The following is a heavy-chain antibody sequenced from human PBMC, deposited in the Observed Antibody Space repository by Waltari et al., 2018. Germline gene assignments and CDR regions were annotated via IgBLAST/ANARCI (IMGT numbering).Heavy chain of an antibody. CDR1: GFTFTSSA. D-gene: IGHD3-22*01. CDR3: AASYDSSGYFSS. J-gene: IGHJ5*02. CDR2: IVVGSGNT. V-gene: IGHV1-58*01. Sequence: QMQLVQSGPEVKKPGTSVKVSCKASGFTFTSSAVQWVRQARGQRLEWIGWIVVGSGNTTYARNFQERVTITRDMSTSTAYMELSSLRSEDTAVYYCAASYDSSGYFSSWGQGTLVTVSS.